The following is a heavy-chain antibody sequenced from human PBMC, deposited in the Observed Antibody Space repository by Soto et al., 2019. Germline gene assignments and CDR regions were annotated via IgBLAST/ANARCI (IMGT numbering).Heavy chain of an antibody. D-gene: IGHD3-22*01. V-gene: IGHV1-2*07. CDR3: ARDFYDSTGHY. CDR2: IDPKSGAT. CDR1: GYTLTGYY. Sequence: ASVKVSCKASGYTLTGYYIHWVRHAPGQGLEWMGWIDPKSGATDYAHTFQGRVTMTRDTSITTAFMELTSLRSDDTAIYYCARDFYDSTGHYWGQGTLVTVSS. J-gene: IGHJ4*02.